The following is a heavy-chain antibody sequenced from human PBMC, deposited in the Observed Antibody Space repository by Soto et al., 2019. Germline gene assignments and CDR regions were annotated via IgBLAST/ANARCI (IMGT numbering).Heavy chain of an antibody. CDR3: ARDYSSGFDY. J-gene: IGHJ4*02. Sequence: KPSETLSLTCAVYGGSFSGNYWSWIRQPPGKGLEWIGEINPSGSARYNPSLKSRVTISADASKKQFSLKVYSVTAADTAVYYCARDYSSGFDYWGQGTLVTVSS. CDR1: GGSFSGNY. V-gene: IGHV4-34*01. CDR2: INPSGSA. D-gene: IGHD6-19*01.